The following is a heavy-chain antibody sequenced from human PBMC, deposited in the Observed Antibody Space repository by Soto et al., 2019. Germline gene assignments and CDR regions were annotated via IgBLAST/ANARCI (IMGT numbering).Heavy chain of an antibody. CDR1: GYTFTGYY. Sequence: ASVKVSCKASGYTFTGYYMHWVRQAPGQGLEWMGWINPNSGGTNYAQKFQGRVTMTRDTSISTAYMELSRLRSDDTAVYYCARWAVVPAAKYYSDYWGQGTLVTVSS. D-gene: IGHD2-2*01. V-gene: IGHV1-2*02. CDR3: ARWAVVPAAKYYSDY. CDR2: INPNSGGT. J-gene: IGHJ4*02.